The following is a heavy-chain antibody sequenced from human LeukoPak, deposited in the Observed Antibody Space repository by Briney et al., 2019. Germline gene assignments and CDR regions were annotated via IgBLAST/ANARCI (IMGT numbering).Heavy chain of an antibody. CDR3: THSWGGYYCY. D-gene: IGHD3-10*01. J-gene: IGHJ4*02. Sequence: PGGSLRLSCAASGFTFSGFAMSWIRQAPGKGLEWVGRIKSKTDGGTTDYAAPVKGRFTISRDDSKNTLYLQMNSLKTEDTAVYYCTHSWGGYYCYWGQGTLVTVSS. V-gene: IGHV3-15*01. CDR2: IKSKTDGGTT. CDR1: GFTFSGFA.